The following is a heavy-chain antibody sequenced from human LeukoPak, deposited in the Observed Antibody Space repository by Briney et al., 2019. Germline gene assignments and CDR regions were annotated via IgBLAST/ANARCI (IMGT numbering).Heavy chain of an antibody. CDR2: IRSKANSYAT. CDR1: GFTFSGSA. D-gene: IGHD3-22*01. CDR3: TRQYYDSSGYNFDY. J-gene: IGHJ4*02. Sequence: GGSLRLSCAASGFTFSGSAMHWVRQASGKGLEWVGRIRSKANSYATAYAASVEGRFTISRDDSKNTAYLQMNSLKTEDTAVYYCTRQYYDSSGYNFDYWGQGTLVTVSS. V-gene: IGHV3-73*01.